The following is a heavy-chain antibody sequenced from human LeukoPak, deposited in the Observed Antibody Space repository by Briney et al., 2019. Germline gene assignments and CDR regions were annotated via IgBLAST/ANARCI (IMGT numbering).Heavy chain of an antibody. Sequence: KPSETLSLTCTVSGGSTSSGGFYWSWIRQHPGEGLEWIGHIYYSGSTYYNPSLKSRVTISVDTSKNQFSLNLSSVTAADTAVYYCARIFFGYYDSSGHAFDIWGQGTMVTASS. D-gene: IGHD3-22*01. V-gene: IGHV4-31*03. J-gene: IGHJ3*02. CDR3: ARIFFGYYDSSGHAFDI. CDR2: IYYSGST. CDR1: GGSTSSGGFY.